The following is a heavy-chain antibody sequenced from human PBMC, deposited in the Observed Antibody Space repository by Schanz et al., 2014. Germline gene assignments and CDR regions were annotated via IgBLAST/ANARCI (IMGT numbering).Heavy chain of an antibody. D-gene: IGHD3-10*01. J-gene: IGHJ3*02. CDR1: GFTFSSYG. CDR2: IWFDGTNK. V-gene: IGHV3-33*08. CDR3: ARDQYYFGSGNPFDI. Sequence: QVQLVESGGGVVQPGGSLRLSCVTSGFTFSSYGMHWVRQAPGKGLEWLAVIWFDGTNKYNADSVKGRFTISRDTSKNTLYLLLNSLRAEDTAVYYCARDQYYFGSGNPFDIWGQGTMVTVSS.